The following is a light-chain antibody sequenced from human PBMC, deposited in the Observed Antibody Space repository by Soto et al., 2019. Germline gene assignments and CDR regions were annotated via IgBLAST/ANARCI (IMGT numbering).Light chain of an antibody. CDR2: DAS. CDR3: QQRSNWPPIT. J-gene: IGKJ5*01. Sequence: EIVLTQSPVTLSLSPGERATLSCRASQSVSSYLAWYQQKPGQAPRLLIYDASNRATGIPARFSGSGSGTDFTLTISSLEPEDFAVHYCQQRSNWPPITLGQGTRLEIK. CDR1: QSVSSY. V-gene: IGKV3-11*01.